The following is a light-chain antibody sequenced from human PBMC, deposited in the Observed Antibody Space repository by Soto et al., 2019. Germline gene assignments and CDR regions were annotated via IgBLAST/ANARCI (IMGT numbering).Light chain of an antibody. J-gene: IGKJ4*01. Sequence: DIQMTQSPSTLSASVGDRVTITCRASQNIDIWLSWYQQKPGKAPSLLIYDASNLKSGVPSRFSDSGSGTEFTLTISSLQPDDSGSYYCQQHKSYPVTFGGGTKVEIK. V-gene: IGKV1-5*01. CDR1: QNIDIW. CDR2: DAS. CDR3: QQHKSYPVT.